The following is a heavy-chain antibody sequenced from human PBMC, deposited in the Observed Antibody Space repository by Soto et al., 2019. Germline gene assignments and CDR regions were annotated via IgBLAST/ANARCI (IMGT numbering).Heavy chain of an antibody. V-gene: IGHV3-23*01. J-gene: IGHJ4*02. CDR1: GFTFSNYA. Sequence: GGALRLSCSASGFTFSNYAMSWVRQAPGKGLEWVSGIGGRGTSSYYADSVKGRFAISRDNSYNTLFLQLHSLRAEDTAVYYCAKSRYADSSGDYYDFWGQGTRVTVSS. CDR3: AKSRYADSSGDYYDF. CDR2: IGGRGTSS. D-gene: IGHD3-22*01.